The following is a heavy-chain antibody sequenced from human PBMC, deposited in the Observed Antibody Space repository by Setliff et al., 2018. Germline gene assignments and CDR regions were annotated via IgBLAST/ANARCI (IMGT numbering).Heavy chain of an antibody. Sequence: PSETLSLTCTVSGGSISSGDYYWSWIRQPPGKGLEWIGSTYYSGSTYYNPSPKSRVTISVDTSKNQFSLKLSSVTAADTAVYYCARLSQGDGYNYRYYFDYWGQGTLVTVSS. J-gene: IGHJ4*02. D-gene: IGHD1-1*01. V-gene: IGHV4-39*01. CDR2: TYYSGST. CDR3: ARLSQGDGYNYRYYFDY. CDR1: GGSISSGDYY.